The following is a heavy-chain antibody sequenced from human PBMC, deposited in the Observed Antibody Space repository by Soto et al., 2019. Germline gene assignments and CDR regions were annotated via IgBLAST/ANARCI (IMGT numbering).Heavy chain of an antibody. CDR1: GGSVSSDDYY. CDR3: AGTVGRGLTAFFDH. D-gene: IGHD3-10*01. CDR2: IYYSGGT. V-gene: IGHV4-61*08. J-gene: IGHJ4*02. Sequence: SETLSLTCTVSGGSVSSDDYYWSWIRQPPGTGLEWTGFIYYSGGTNYNPSLNSRVTISVDTAKTQFSLKLSSVTAADTAVYNCAGTVGRGLTAFFDHWGQGPLVTVSS.